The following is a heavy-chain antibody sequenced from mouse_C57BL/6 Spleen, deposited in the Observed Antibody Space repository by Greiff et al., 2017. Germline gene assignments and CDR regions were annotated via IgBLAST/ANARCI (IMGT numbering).Heavy chain of an antibody. J-gene: IGHJ4*01. Sequence: VQLQQSGPELVKPGASVKISCKASGYTFTDYYMNWVKQSPGKSLEWIGDINPNNGGTSYNQKFKGKATLTVDKSSSTAYMELRSLTSEDSAGYYFERSVAYAMDYWGQGTTVTVSS. CDR1: GYTFTDYY. CDR3: ERSVAYAMDY. V-gene: IGHV1-26*01. D-gene: IGHD1-1*01. CDR2: INPNNGGT.